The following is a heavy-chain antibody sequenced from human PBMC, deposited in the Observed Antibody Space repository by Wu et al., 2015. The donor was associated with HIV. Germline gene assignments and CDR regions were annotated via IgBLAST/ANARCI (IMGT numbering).Heavy chain of an antibody. CDR1: GGTFNSYV. CDR2: IIPIFGTA. CDR3: ALRGGXGVVVPGATYYYYYMDV. Sequence: QVQLVQSGAEVKKPGSSMKVSCKASGGTFNSYVISWVRQAPGQGLEWMGGIIPIFGTANFAQKIQGRLTIAADESTSTVYMELSSLRSEDTAVYYCALRGGXGVVVPGATYYYYYMDVWGKGTTVTVSS. V-gene: IGHV1-69*12. J-gene: IGHJ6*03. D-gene: IGHD2-2*01.